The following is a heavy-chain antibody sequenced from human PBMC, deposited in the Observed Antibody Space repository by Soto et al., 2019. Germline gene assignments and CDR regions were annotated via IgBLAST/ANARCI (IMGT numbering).Heavy chain of an antibody. CDR3: AKETGTTPSYFDN. V-gene: IGHV3-23*01. CDR2: ISQSGGST. Sequence: EVQLLESGGGFVQPGGSLRVSCAASGFTFSNYAMSWVRQAPGKGLERVSSISQSGGSTHYTDSVKGRFTIFRDNSKNTLHLHMNSLRAEDTAVYYCAKETGTTPSYFDNWGQGTLVTVSS. D-gene: IGHD1-7*01. CDR1: GFTFSNYA. J-gene: IGHJ4*02.